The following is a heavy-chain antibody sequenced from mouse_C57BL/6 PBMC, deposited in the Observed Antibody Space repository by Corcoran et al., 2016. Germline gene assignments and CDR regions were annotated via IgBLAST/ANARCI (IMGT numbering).Heavy chain of an antibody. J-gene: IGHJ4*01. CDR3: ARDWERYDYDVAMDY. D-gene: IGHD2-4*01. Sequence: DVQLQESGPGLVKPSQSLSLTCSITGYSITSGYYWNWIRQFPGNKLEWMGYISYDGSNNYNPSLKNRISITRDTSKNQFFLKLNSVTTEDTATYYCARDWERYDYDVAMDYWGQGTSVTVSS. V-gene: IGHV3-6*01. CDR2: ISYDGSN. CDR1: GYSITSGYY.